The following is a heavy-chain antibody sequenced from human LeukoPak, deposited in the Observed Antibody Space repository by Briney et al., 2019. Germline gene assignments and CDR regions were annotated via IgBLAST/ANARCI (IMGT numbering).Heavy chain of an antibody. CDR2: IIPILGIA. CDR3: ARDFVDGDYH. J-gene: IGHJ5*02. CDR1: GGTFSSYA. V-gene: IGHV1-69*04. Sequence: GASVKVSCKATGGTFSSYAISWVRQAPGQGLEWMGRIIPILGIANYAQKFQGRVTITADKSTSTAYMELSSLRSEDTAVYYCARDFVDGDYHWGQGTLVTVSS. D-gene: IGHD4-17*01.